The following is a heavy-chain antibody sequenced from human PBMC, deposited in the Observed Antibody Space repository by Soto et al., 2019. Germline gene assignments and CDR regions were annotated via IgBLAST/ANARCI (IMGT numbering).Heavy chain of an antibody. V-gene: IGHV4-39*01. CDR2: IYYSGST. CDR3: ARHILEDTAMVSPPDYYYYYGMDV. J-gene: IGHJ6*02. D-gene: IGHD5-18*01. CDR1: GGSISSSSYY. Sequence: PSETLSLTCTVSGGSISSSSYYWGWIRQPPGKGLEWIGSIYYSGSTYYNPSLKSRVTISVDTSKNQFSLKLSSVTAADTAVYYCARHILEDTAMVSPPDYYYYYGMDVWGQGTTVTVSS.